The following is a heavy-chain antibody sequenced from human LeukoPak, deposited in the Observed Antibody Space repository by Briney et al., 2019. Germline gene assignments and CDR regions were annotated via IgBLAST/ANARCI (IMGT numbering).Heavy chain of an antibody. CDR1: GGSISSGSYY. J-gene: IGHJ4*02. V-gene: IGHV4-61*02. CDR3: ARDKSSGWYGEGVDY. CDR2: IYTSGGT. Sequence: SQTLSLTCTVSGGSISSGSYYWSWIRQPAGKGLEWIGRIYTSGGTNYNPSLKSRVTISVDTSKNQFSLKLSSVTAADTAVYYCARDKSSGWYGEGVDYWGQGTLSPSPQ. D-gene: IGHD6-19*01.